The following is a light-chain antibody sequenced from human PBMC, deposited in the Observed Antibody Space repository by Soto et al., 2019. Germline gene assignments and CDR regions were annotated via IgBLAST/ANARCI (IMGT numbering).Light chain of an antibody. Sequence: QSVLTQPPSVSGSPGQSVTISCTGTSSDVGGYNYVAWYQQHPGKAPKIMIYDVTERPSGVPDRFSGSKSGNTASLTISGLQAEDEADYYCCSPAGNVEVFGTGTKVTVL. CDR2: DVT. V-gene: IGLV2-11*01. J-gene: IGLJ1*01. CDR1: SSDVGGYNY. CDR3: CSPAGNVEV.